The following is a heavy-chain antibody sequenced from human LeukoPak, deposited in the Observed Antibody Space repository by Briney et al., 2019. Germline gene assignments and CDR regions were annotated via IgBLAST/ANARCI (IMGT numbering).Heavy chain of an antibody. V-gene: IGHV1-69*05. Sequence: ASVKVSCEASGGTFSSYAISWVRQAPGQGLEWMGGIIPIFGTANYAQKFQGRVTITTDESTSTAYMELSSLRSEDTAVYYCARDSGLNSSSSRYYYYMDVWGKGTTVTVSS. CDR3: ARDSGLNSSSSRYYYYMDV. CDR2: IIPIFGTA. CDR1: GGTFSSYA. J-gene: IGHJ6*03. D-gene: IGHD6-6*01.